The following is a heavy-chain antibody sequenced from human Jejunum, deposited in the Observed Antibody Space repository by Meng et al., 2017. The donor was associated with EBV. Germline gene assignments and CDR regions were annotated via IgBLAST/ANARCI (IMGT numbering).Heavy chain of an antibody. Sequence: QVQLVQSGAEGKKPGASVKVSCKVSGDTFTRYYMHWVRQAPGQGLEWMGIINPTGDSTTYAEKFQGRLTMTRDTSTTTAYMELSSLRSEDTAVYYCAGGMTIRQNWFDPWGQGTLVTVSS. CDR2: INPTGDST. J-gene: IGHJ5*02. V-gene: IGHV1-46*01. CDR3: AGGMTIRQNWFDP. CDR1: GDTFTRYY. D-gene: IGHD5-24*01.